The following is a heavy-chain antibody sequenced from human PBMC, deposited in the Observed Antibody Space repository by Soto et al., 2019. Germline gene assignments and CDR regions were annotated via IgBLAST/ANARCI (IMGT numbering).Heavy chain of an antibody. CDR2: INAGNGNT. CDR1: GYAFTSYA. D-gene: IGHD4-17*01. CDR3: ARVRMYGDSAFDI. Sequence: GXSVKVSCKASGYAFTSYAMHWGRQAPGQRLEWMGWINAGNGNTKYSQKFRGRVTITRDTSASTAYMELSSLRSEDTAVYYCARVRMYGDSAFDIWGQGTMVTVSS. J-gene: IGHJ3*02. V-gene: IGHV1-3*01.